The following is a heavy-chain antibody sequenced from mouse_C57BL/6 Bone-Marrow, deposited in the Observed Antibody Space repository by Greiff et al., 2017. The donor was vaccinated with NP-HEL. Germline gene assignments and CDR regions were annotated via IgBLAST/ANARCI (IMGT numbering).Heavy chain of an antibody. CDR3: ARQGRDYFDY. V-gene: IGHV5-12*01. CDR1: GFTFSDYY. Sequence: EVQGVESGGGLVQPGGSLKLSCAASGFTFSDYYMYWVRQTPEKRLEWVAYISNGGGSTYYPDTVKGRFTISRDNAKNTLYLQMSRLKSEDTAMYYCARQGRDYFDYWGQGTTLTVSS. CDR2: ISNGGGST. J-gene: IGHJ2*01.